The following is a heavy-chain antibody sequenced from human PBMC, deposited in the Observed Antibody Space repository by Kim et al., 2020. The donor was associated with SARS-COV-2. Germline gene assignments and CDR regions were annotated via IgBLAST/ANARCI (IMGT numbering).Heavy chain of an antibody. J-gene: IGHJ6*02. CDR2: ISSNGGST. D-gene: IGHD5-12*01. CDR1: GFTFSSYA. Sequence: GGSLRLSCSASGFTFSSYAMHWVRQAPGKGLEYVSAISSNGGSTYYADSVKGRFTISRDNSKNTLYLQMSSLRAEDTAVYYCVKDIVPYSGYDPYYYYGMDVWGQGTTVTVSS. V-gene: IGHV3-64D*06. CDR3: VKDIVPYSGYDPYYYYGMDV.